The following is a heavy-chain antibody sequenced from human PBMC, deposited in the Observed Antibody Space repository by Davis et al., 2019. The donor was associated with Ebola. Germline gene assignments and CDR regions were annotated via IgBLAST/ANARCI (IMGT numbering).Heavy chain of an antibody. Sequence: GESLKISCAASGFTFSSYAMSWVRQAPGKGLEWVSAISGSGGSTYYADSVKGRFTISRDNSKNTLYLQMNSLRAEETAVYYCARGQLELRYYYYYYGMDVWGKGTTVTVSS. CDR3: ARGQLELRYYYYYYGMDV. D-gene: IGHD1-7*01. J-gene: IGHJ6*04. CDR1: GFTFSSYA. CDR2: ISGSGGST. V-gene: IGHV3-23*01.